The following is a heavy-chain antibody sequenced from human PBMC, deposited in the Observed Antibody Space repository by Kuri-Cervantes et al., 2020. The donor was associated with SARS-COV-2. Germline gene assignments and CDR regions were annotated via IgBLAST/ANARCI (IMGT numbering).Heavy chain of an antibody. CDR3: ARALGDSGSYHIQH. J-gene: IGHJ1*01. CDR1: GFSLSRYT. D-gene: IGHD1-26*01. V-gene: IGHV3-21*01. Sequence: GESLKISCAASGFSLSRYTMNWVRQAPGKALEWVSSISGSGSYIYYADSVKGRFTISRDNSKNTLYLQMNSLRAEDTAVYYCARALGDSGSYHIQHWGQGTLVTVSS. CDR2: ISGSGSYI.